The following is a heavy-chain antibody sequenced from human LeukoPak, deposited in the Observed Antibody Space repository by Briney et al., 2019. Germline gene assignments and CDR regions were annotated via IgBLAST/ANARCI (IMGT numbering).Heavy chain of an antibody. CDR1: GFTFSDYY. Sequence: GGSLRLSCAASGFTFSDYYMSWIRQAPGKGLEWVSYISSSGSTIYYADSAKGRFTISRDNAKNSLYLQMNSLRAEDTAVYYCARSLHPVVTFYYYYYMDVWGKGTTVTVSS. CDR2: ISSSGSTI. D-gene: IGHD4-23*01. CDR3: ARSLHPVVTFYYYYYMDV. V-gene: IGHV3-11*04. J-gene: IGHJ6*03.